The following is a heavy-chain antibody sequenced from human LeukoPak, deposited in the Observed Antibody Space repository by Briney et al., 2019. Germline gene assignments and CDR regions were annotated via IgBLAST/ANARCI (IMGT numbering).Heavy chain of an antibody. CDR1: GFTFSSYA. Sequence: PGGSLRLSCAASGFTFSSYAMHWVRQAPGKGLGWVAVISYDGSNKYYADSVKGRFTISRDNAKNSLYLQMNSLRAEDTAVYYCARATADLYNWFDPWGQGTLVTVSS. CDR2: ISYDGSNK. CDR3: ARATADLYNWFDP. J-gene: IGHJ5*02. V-gene: IGHV3-30*04. D-gene: IGHD2-21*02.